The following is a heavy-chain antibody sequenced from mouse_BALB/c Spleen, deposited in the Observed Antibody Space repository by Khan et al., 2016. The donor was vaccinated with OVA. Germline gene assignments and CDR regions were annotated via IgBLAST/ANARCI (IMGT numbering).Heavy chain of an antibody. Sequence: EVQLQESGPGLVKPSQSLSLTCTVTGYSITRDYAWNWIRQSPGNKLEWMGYISNSGSTTYNPSLKSRISITRDTSKNRFFLQLNSLTTEDTATYVYSSELGRYYAMDYWGQGTSVTVSS. J-gene: IGHJ4*01. CDR1: GYSITRDYA. CDR2: ISNSGST. V-gene: IGHV3-2*02. D-gene: IGHD4-1*01. CDR3: SSELGRYYAMDY.